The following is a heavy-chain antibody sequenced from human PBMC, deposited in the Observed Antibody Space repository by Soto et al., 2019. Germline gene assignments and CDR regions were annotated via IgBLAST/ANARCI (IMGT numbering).Heavy chain of an antibody. CDR3: AKDDYFWSGLFDY. D-gene: IGHD3-3*01. J-gene: IGHJ4*02. CDR1: GFTFDDYA. CDR2: ISWNSGSI. V-gene: IGHV3-9*01. Sequence: EVQLVESGGGLVQPGRSLRLSCAASGFTFDDYAMHWVRQAPGKGLEWVSGISWNSGSIGYADSVKGRFTISRDNAKNSLYLQMNSLRAEDTALYYCAKDDYFWSGLFDYWGQGTLVTVSS.